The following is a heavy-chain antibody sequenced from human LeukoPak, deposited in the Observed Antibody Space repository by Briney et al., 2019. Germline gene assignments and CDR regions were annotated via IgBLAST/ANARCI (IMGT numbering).Heavy chain of an antibody. Sequence: QPGGSLRLSCAASGFTFSSYAMSWVRQAPGKGLEWVSAISGSGGSTYYADSVKGRFTISRDNSKNTLFLQMSSLRAEDTAVYQCVKCLGSSPSCGLDFWGQGTLVTVSS. V-gene: IGHV3-23*01. CDR3: VKCLGSSPSCGLDF. D-gene: IGHD2-2*01. CDR1: GFTFSSYA. J-gene: IGHJ4*02. CDR2: ISGSGGST.